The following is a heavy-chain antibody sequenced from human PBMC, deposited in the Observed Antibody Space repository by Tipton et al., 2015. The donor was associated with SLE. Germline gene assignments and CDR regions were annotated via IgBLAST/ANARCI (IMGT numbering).Heavy chain of an antibody. D-gene: IGHD4-23*01. J-gene: IGHJ2*01. Sequence: SLRLSCAASGFSFSSYWMHWVRQAPGKGLVWVSRINSDGSSTSYADSVKGRFTISRDNAKNTLYMQMKSLRAEDTAVYYCARDLTTVVTPDWYFDLWGRGSLVTVSS. CDR3: ARDLTTVVTPDWYFDL. CDR1: GFSFSSYW. CDR2: INSDGSST. V-gene: IGHV3-74*01.